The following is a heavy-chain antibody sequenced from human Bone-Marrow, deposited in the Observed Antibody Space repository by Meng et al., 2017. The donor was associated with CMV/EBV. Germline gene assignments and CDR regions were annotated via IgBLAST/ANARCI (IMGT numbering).Heavy chain of an antibody. CDR3: ARCFLQLVLPFDY. Sequence: SETLSLTCTVSGGSISSYYWSWIRQPPGKGLEWIGYIYYSGSTNYNPSLKSRVTISVDTSKNQFSLKLSSVTAADPAVYYCARCFLQLVLPFDYWGQGTLVTVSS. V-gene: IGHV4-59*01. CDR1: GGSISSYY. CDR2: IYYSGST. J-gene: IGHJ4*02. D-gene: IGHD6-6*01.